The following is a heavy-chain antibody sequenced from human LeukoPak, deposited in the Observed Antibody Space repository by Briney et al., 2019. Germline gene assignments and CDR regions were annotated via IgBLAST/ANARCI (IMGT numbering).Heavy chain of an antibody. CDR2: ISSSSSTI. CDR1: GFTFSSYS. V-gene: IGHV3-48*04. CDR3: ARDNVVLVPAVAPHY. D-gene: IGHD2-2*01. Sequence: GGSLRLSCAASGFTFSSYSMNWVRQAPGKGLEWVSYISSSSSTIYYADSVKGRFTISRDNAKNSLYLQMNSLRAEDTAVYYCARDNVVLVPAVAPHYWGQGTLVTVSS. J-gene: IGHJ4*02.